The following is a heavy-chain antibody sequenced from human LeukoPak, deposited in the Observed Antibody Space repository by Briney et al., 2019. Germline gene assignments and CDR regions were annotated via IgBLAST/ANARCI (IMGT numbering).Heavy chain of an antibody. CDR2: IYYSGST. D-gene: IGHD2-21*01. CDR1: GGSISGTDLY. Sequence: PSETLSLTCTVSGGSISGTDLYWGWIRQLPGKGLEWIGYIYYSGSTNYNPSLKSRVTISVDTSKNQFSLKLSSVTAADTAVYYCARSIYRETFDYWGQGTLVTVSS. CDR3: ARSIYRETFDY. V-gene: IGHV4-61*05. J-gene: IGHJ4*02.